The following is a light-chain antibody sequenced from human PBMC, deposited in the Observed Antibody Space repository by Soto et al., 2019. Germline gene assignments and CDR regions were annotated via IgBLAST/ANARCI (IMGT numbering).Light chain of an antibody. J-gene: IGKJ1*01. Sequence: EIVLTRSPGTLSLSPGERVTLSCRASQSLSSGYLAWYQQKFGQAPGLLIYDASRRATGIPERFSGSGSGTDFTLTINRLEPEDFAVYYCQQYGSSPTFGLGTKVEIK. CDR1: QSLSSGY. CDR2: DAS. V-gene: IGKV3-20*01. CDR3: QQYGSSPT.